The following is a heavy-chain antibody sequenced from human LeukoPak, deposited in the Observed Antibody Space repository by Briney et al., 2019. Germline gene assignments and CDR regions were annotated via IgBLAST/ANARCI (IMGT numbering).Heavy chain of an antibody. D-gene: IGHD3-10*01. CDR3: ARGSQPRFEARVYYYYYMDV. CDR2: INWNGGST. J-gene: IGHJ6*03. V-gene: IGHV3-20*04. Sequence: PGGSLRLSCAASGFTFGDYGMSWVRQVPGKGLEWVSGINWNGGSTGYADSVKGRFTISRDKSKNSLYLQMNSLRAEDTALYYCARGSQPRFEARVYYYYYMDVWGKGTTVTVSS. CDR1: GFTFGDYG.